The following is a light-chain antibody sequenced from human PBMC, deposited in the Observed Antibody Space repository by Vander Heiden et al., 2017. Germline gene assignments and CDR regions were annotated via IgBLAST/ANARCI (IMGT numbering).Light chain of an antibody. J-gene: IGKJ2*01. CDR1: QSGSSSY. Sequence: EIVLTQSPGTLSLSPGERATLSCRASQSGSSSYLAWYQQKPGQAPRLLIYGASTRATGIPDRFSGSGSGTDFTLTISRLEPEDFAVYFCQQYGGSPYTFGQGTKLEIK. V-gene: IGKV3-20*01. CDR2: GAS. CDR3: QQYGGSPYT.